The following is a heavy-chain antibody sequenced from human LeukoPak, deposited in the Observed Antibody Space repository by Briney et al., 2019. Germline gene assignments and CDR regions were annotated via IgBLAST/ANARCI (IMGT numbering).Heavy chain of an antibody. V-gene: IGHV3-30*03. Sequence: TGGSLRLSCAASGFTFSSYDMHWVRQAPGKGLEWVAVISYDGSKKYYADSVKGRFTISRDNSKNTLYLQMNSLRAEDSAVYYCQCNGDSFDYWGQGTLVTVSS. CDR3: QCNGDSFDY. D-gene: IGHD4-17*01. CDR2: ISYDGSKK. CDR1: GFTFSSYD. J-gene: IGHJ4*02.